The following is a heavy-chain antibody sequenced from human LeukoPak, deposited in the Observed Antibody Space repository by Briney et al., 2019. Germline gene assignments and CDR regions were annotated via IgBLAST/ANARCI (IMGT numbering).Heavy chain of an antibody. CDR1: GFTFSSYA. CDR3: AKDGCTNGVCYTYYYYMDV. D-gene: IGHD2-8*01. J-gene: IGHJ6*03. V-gene: IGHV3-23*01. CDR2: ISGSGGST. Sequence: PGGSPRLSCAASGFTFSSYAMSWVRQAPGKGLEWVSAISGSGGSTYYADSVKGRFTISRDNSKNTLYLQMNSLRAEDTAVYYCAKDGCTNGVCYTYYYYMDVWGKGTTVTVSS.